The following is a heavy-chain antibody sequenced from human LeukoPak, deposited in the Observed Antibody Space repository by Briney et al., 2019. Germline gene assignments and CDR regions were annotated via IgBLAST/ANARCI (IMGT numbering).Heavy chain of an antibody. V-gene: IGHV1-3*01. CDR3: ARQPFTYSSSWYFDY. Sequence: ASVKVSCKASGYTFIRYHMHWVRQAPGQRLEWMGWINAGNGNTKYSQKFQGRVTITRDTSASTAYMELSSLRSEDTAVYYCARQPFTYSSSWYFDYWGQGTLVTVSS. J-gene: IGHJ4*02. CDR2: INAGNGNT. D-gene: IGHD6-13*01. CDR1: GYTFIRYH.